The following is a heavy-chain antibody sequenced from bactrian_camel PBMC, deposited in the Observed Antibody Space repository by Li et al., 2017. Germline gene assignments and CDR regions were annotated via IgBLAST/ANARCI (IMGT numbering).Heavy chain of an antibody. CDR3: AQDAGADGGNLAMRRSPRAFAY. J-gene: IGHJ6*01. D-gene: IGHD1*01. Sequence: QVQLVESGGGSVQAGGSLRLSCAASGFVFSAYSMSWFRQAPGKGLEWVSTIYSDSSRTYYADSGKGRCTISRDDAKNTLYLQLNSLKTEDTAMYYCAQDAGADGGNLAMRRSPRAFAYWGQGTQVTVS. CDR2: IYSDSSRT. V-gene: IGHV3-2*01. CDR1: GFVFSAYS.